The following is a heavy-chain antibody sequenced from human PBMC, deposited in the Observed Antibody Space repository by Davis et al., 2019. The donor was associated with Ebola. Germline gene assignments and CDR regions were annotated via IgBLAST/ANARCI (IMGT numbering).Heavy chain of an antibody. CDR1: GFTFSDYY. D-gene: IGHD4-17*01. CDR2: ISIGTNTV. Sequence: PGGSLRLSCAASGFTFSDYYMSWVRQAPGKGLEWISYISIGTNTVYYADSVKGRFTISGDNAKNSLYLQMNSLRADDTAIYYCARDYGDYGGYFDYWGRGILVTVSS. CDR3: ARDYGDYGGYFDY. V-gene: IGHV3-11*04. J-gene: IGHJ4*02.